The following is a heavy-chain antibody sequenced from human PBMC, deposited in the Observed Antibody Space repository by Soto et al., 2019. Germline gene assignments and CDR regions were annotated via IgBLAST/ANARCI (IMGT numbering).Heavy chain of an antibody. D-gene: IGHD1-26*01. CDR3: ARDGREASGMDV. Sequence: SETLSLTCTVSGGSISSHYWSWVRQAPGKGLEWIGHIYYRGSTSYNPSLRSRSTISVDTSNNQFSLKLNSVTTADTAVYYCARDGREASGMDVWGQGSKVTVSS. CDR2: IYYRGST. J-gene: IGHJ6*02. V-gene: IGHV4-59*11. CDR1: GGSISSHY.